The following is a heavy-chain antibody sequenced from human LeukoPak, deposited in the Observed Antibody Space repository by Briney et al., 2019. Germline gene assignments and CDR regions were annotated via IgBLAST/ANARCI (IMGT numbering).Heavy chain of an antibody. CDR3: AGLYSGYDSILGAFDI. J-gene: IGHJ3*02. CDR1: GFTFSSYE. CDR2: ISSSSSYI. D-gene: IGHD5-12*01. Sequence: GGSLRLSCAASGFTFSSYEMNWVRQAPGKGLEWVSSISSSSSYIYYADSVKGRFTISRDNAKNSLYLQMNSLRAEDTAVYYCAGLYSGYDSILGAFDIWGQGTMVTVSS. V-gene: IGHV3-21*01.